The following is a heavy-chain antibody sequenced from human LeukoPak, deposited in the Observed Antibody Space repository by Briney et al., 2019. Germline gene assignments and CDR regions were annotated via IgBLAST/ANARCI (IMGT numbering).Heavy chain of an antibody. CDR2: IYYSGST. V-gene: IGHV4-59*01. J-gene: IGHJ2*01. D-gene: IGHD3-9*01. CDR1: GGSISSYY. Sequence: PSETLSLTCTVSGGSISSYYWSWIRQPPGKGLEWIGYIYYSGSTNYNPSLKSRVTISVDTSKNQFSLKLSSVTAADTAVYYCARTSVLRYFDWSPPYWYFDLWGRGTLVTVSS. CDR3: ARTSVLRYFDWSPPYWYFDL.